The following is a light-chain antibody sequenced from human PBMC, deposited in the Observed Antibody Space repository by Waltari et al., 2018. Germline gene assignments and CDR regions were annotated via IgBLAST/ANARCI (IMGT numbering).Light chain of an antibody. CDR1: SSHVGSYD. J-gene: IGLJ2*01. CDR2: GNT. Sequence: QSVLTQPPSVSAAPGQKVTISCSGSSSHVGSYDVSWYQQVPVAAPKLLIYGNTHRPSGIPDRFSGSKSGTATLDITGLQTGDEADYYCATWDSSLNSVVFGGGTKLTVL. V-gene: IGLV1-51*01. CDR3: ATWDSSLNSVV.